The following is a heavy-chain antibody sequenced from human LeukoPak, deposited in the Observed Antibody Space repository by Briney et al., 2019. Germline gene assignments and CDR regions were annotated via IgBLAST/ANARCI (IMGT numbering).Heavy chain of an antibody. CDR2: ISGSGGST. D-gene: IGHD3-22*01. CDR1: GFTFSSYA. V-gene: IGHV3-23*01. CDR3: AKDPGGYYDSSGINDY. J-gene: IGHJ4*01. Sequence: PGGSLRLSCAASGFTFSSYAMSWVRQAPGKGLEWVSAISGSGGSTYYADSVKGRFTISRDNSKNTLYLQMNSLRAEDTAVYYCAKDPGGYYDSSGINDYWGQGTLGTVSS.